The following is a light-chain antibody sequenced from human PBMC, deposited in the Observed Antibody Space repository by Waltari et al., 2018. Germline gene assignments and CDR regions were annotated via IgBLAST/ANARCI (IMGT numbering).Light chain of an antibody. CDR2: DIS. Sequence: IVLTQYPATLSLSPGERATLPCRSSQSLRALLACYQQTPGQAPRLLIYDISKRVTGIPARFSGSGSGTDFTLTISSLEPEDFAVYYCQHRATFGPGTRVDI. J-gene: IGKJ3*01. V-gene: IGKV3-11*01. CDR1: QSLRAL. CDR3: QHRAT.